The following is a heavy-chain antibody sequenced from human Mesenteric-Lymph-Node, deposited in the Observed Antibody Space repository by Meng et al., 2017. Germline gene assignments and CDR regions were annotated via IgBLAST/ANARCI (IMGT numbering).Heavy chain of an antibody. Sequence: QVHVQTSGPGLVMPSPSFSLTVATSEDSVSSNIGAWNWIRQSPSRGGQGLGRTYDRSKWYNDYAVSVKSRITINPDTSKNQFSLQLNSVTPEDTAVYYCARVAVGISSFDYWGQGTLVTGSS. CDR2: TYDRSKWYN. V-gene: IGHV6-1*01. J-gene: IGHJ4*02. D-gene: IGHD1-26*01. CDR1: EDSVSSNIGA. CDR3: ARVAVGISSFDY.